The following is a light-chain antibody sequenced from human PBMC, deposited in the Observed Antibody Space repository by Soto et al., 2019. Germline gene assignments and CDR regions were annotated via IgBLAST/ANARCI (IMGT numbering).Light chain of an antibody. Sequence: DIQMTQSPSILSASIGDRVTISCRASQSISVWLAWYQQKPGKAPRVLIFDATALESGVPSRFSGSGSGTEFTLTISSLQPDDFATYYCQQYNGYTWTFGLGTKVDIK. J-gene: IGKJ1*01. V-gene: IGKV1-5*01. CDR3: QQYNGYTWT. CDR2: DAT. CDR1: QSISVW.